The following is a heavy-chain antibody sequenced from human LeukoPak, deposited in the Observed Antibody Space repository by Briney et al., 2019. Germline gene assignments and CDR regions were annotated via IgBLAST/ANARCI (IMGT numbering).Heavy chain of an antibody. J-gene: IGHJ4*02. CDR2: NSGSGGST. CDR3: AKGYYDYVWGSYYFDY. D-gene: IGHD3-16*01. V-gene: IGHV3-23*01. CDR1: GFTFSSYA. Sequence: QPGGSLRLSCAASGFTFSSYAMSWVRQAPGKGLEWVSANSGSGGSTYYADSVKGRFTISRDNSRDTLYLQMNSLRAEDTAVYYCAKGYYDYVWGSYYFDYWGQGTLVTVSS.